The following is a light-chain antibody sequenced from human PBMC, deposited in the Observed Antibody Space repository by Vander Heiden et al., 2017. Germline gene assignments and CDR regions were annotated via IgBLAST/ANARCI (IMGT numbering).Light chain of an antibody. V-gene: IGKV1-5*03. CDR1: QSISSW. Sequence: EIEVTQSPSTLSASVGDRVTLTCRASQSISSWLAWYQQKPGKAPRLLIYEASTLESGVPSRFSGSGSGTEFTLTISSLQPYDFASYYCQQRNSCFVTFGQGTKVEIK. J-gene: IGKJ2*01. CDR3: QQRNSCFVT. CDR2: EAS.